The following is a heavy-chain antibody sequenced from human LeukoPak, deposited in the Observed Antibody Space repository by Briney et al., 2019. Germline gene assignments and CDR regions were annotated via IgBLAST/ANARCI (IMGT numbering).Heavy chain of an antibody. CDR2: IYYSGST. V-gene: IGHV4-31*03. CDR3: ARYSRAYGSSGSLDY. J-gene: IGHJ4*02. CDR1: GGSISSSGSY. Sequence: PSETLSLTCTVSGGSISSSGSYWGWIRQPPGKGLEWIGYIYYSGSTYYNPSLKSRVTISVDTSKNQFSLKLSSVTAADTAVYYCARYSRAYGSSGSLDYWGQGTLVTVSS. D-gene: IGHD3-10*01.